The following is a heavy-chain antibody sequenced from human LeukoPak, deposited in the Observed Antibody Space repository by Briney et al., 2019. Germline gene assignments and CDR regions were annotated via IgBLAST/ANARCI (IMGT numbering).Heavy chain of an antibody. CDR1: DFTVRSNY. V-gene: IGHV3-53*01. Sequence: GGSLRLPCAASDFTVRSNYMSWVRQAPGKGLEWVSLIYSGDSTNYADSVRGRFTISRDNSKKTLYLQMNSLRAEDTAVYYCARVGSYFDLDYWGQGTLVTVSS. D-gene: IGHD3-10*01. CDR2: IYSGDST. CDR3: ARVGSYFDLDY. J-gene: IGHJ4*02.